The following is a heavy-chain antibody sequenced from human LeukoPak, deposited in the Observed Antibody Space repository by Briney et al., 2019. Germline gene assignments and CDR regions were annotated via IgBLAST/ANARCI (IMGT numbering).Heavy chain of an antibody. CDR2: VSYSGTT. V-gene: IGHV4-59*08. Sequence: SETLSLTCTVSGGSISSYYWSWIRQPPGKGLEYIGYVSYSGTTNYSPSLTSRGTISVDTSKNQFSLKLSSVTAADTAVYYCASFGGVGHFDYWGQGTLVTVSS. J-gene: IGHJ4*02. CDR1: GGSISSYY. D-gene: IGHD3-10*01. CDR3: ASFGGVGHFDY.